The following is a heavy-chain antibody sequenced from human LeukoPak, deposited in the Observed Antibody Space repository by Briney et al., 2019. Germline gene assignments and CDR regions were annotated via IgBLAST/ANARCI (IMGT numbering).Heavy chain of an antibody. CDR2: IYHSGST. Sequence: SETLSLTCTVSGYSISSGYYWGWIRQPPGRGLEWIGSIYHSGSTYYNPSLKSRVTISVDTSKNQFSLKLSSVTAADTAVYYCAREKYDFLEGNWFDPWGQGTLVTVSS. CDR3: AREKYDFLEGNWFDP. V-gene: IGHV4-38-2*02. J-gene: IGHJ5*02. D-gene: IGHD3-3*01. CDR1: GYSISSGYY.